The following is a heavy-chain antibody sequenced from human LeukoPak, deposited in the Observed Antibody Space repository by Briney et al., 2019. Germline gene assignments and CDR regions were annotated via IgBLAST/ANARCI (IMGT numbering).Heavy chain of an antibody. J-gene: IGHJ4*02. D-gene: IGHD3-3*01. CDR1: RFTFSSYS. V-gene: IGHV3-48*04. CDR2: ISSRSNSI. Sequence: GGSLRLSCAASRFTFSSYSMSWIRQAPGKGLEWVSYISSRSNSIYYADSVKGRFTISRDNAKNSLYLQMNSLRAEDTAVYYCARDQYYDFWSGHRTFDYWGQGTLVIVSS. CDR3: ARDQYYDFWSGHRTFDY.